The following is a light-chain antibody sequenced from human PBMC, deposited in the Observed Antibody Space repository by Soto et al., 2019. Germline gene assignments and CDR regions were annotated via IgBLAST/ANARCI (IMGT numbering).Light chain of an antibody. V-gene: IGKV3-11*01. CDR1: QSDSSY. J-gene: IGKJ3*01. CDR3: QKRNSWPVT. Sequence: EIVLTQSPATLSLSPGERDTLSCRAGQSDSSYLAWYQQKPGQAPRLLIYDASNRATGIPARFSSSGSETDFVLSIGSLAPEVFAVYYCQKRNSWPVTFGPGTKVDIK. CDR2: DAS.